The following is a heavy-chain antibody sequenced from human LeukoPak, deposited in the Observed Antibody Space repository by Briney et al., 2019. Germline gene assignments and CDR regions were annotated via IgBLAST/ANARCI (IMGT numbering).Heavy chain of an antibody. J-gene: IGHJ4*02. CDR1: GGSISSYY. V-gene: IGHV4-59*01. Sequence: PSETLSLTCTVSGGSISSYYWNWIRQPPGKGLEWIGYIYYSGSTNYNPSLKSRVTISVDTSKNQFSLKLSSVTAADTAVYYCARESAYYSSPDYWGQGTLVTVSS. D-gene: IGHD6-13*01. CDR3: ARESAYYSSPDY. CDR2: IYYSGST.